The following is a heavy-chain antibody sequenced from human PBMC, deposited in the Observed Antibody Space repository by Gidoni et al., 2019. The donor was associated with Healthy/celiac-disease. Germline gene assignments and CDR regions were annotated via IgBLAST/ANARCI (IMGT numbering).Heavy chain of an antibody. Sequence: QVQLQQWGAGLLKPSETLSLTCAVYGGSFSGYYWSWIRQPPGKGLEWIGEINHSGSTNYNPSLKSRVTISVDTSKNQFSLKLSSVTAADTAVYYCARWGSCSSTSCYYYFDYWGQGTLVTVSS. CDR3: ARWGSCSSTSCYYYFDY. J-gene: IGHJ4*02. CDR2: INHSGST. D-gene: IGHD2-2*01. V-gene: IGHV4-34*01. CDR1: GGSFSGYY.